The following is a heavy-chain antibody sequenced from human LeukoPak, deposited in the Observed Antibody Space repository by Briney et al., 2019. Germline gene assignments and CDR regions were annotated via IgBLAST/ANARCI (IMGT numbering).Heavy chain of an antibody. D-gene: IGHD3-10*01. CDR2: ISSSSSTI. Sequence: GGSLRLSCAASGFTFSSYWMSWVRQAPGKGLEWVSYISSSSSTIYYADSVKGRFTISRDNAKNSLYLQMNSLRAEDTAVYYCARDFSEGEGGTGFDYWGQGTLVTVSS. CDR1: GFTFSSYW. CDR3: ARDFSEGEGGTGFDY. V-gene: IGHV3-48*04. J-gene: IGHJ4*02.